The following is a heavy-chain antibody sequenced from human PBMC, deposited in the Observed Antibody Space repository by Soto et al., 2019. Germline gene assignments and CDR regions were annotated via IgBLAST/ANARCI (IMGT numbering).Heavy chain of an antibody. D-gene: IGHD1-26*01. CDR2: IGPESGAT. V-gene: IGHV1-2*02. CDR3: GRGRSGQIVVFY. CDR1: GYTFTGHY. J-gene: IGHJ4*02. Sequence: QVQLVQSGAEVKRPGASVKVSCKASGYTFTGHYIHWVRQAPEQGPEWMGEIGPESGATRYAQKFQVRVTMSRDTSITTVYMELKNLSPDDTAVYYCGRGRSGQIVVFYWGQGTPVTVSS.